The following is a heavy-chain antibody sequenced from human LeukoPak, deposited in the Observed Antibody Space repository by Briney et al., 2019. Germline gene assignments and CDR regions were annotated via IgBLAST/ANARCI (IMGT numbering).Heavy chain of an antibody. J-gene: IGHJ3*02. CDR2: ISSSSSYI. Sequence: GGSLRLSCADSGFTFSRYSMNWVRQAPGKGLEWVSSISSSSSYIYYADSVKGRVTISRDNAKNSLYLQMNRLRAEDTAVYYCARASGYTSGWYDDAFDIWGQGTMVIVSS. V-gene: IGHV3-21*01. CDR1: GFTFSRYS. CDR3: ARASGYTSGWYDDAFDI. D-gene: IGHD6-19*01.